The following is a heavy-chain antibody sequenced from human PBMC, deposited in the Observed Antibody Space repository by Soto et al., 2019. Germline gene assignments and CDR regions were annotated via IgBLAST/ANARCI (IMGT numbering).Heavy chain of an antibody. CDR3: ARGRRDSSSWSGIFDY. D-gene: IGHD6-13*01. Sequence: QVQLQESGPGLVKPSQTLSLTCTVSGGSISSGGYYWSWIRQHPGKGLEWIGYIYYSGSTYYNPSLKSRVTISGDTSKNQFSLKLSSVTAADTAVYYCARGRRDSSSWSGIFDYWGQGTLVTVSS. CDR2: IYYSGST. V-gene: IGHV4-31*03. CDR1: GGSISSGGYY. J-gene: IGHJ4*02.